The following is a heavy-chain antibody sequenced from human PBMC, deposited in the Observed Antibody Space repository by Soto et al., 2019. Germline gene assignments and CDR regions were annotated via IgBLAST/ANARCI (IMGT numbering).Heavy chain of an antibody. CDR3: VVCPGIQTGGTCLDF. D-gene: IGHD3-16*01. J-gene: IGHJ4*01. V-gene: IGHV1-18*04. Sequence: QIQVLQSGPEVRKPGTSVKVSSKLLGNTSRKTAFFGGGHSLGQGLEWMGWMDADNGDTKYAQKSRDRVTLTTDTATRTAYMDMRALRSDDTAVYFCVVCPGIQTGGTCLDFWGQGTLVTVSS. CDR2: MDADNGDT. CDR1: GNTSRKTA.